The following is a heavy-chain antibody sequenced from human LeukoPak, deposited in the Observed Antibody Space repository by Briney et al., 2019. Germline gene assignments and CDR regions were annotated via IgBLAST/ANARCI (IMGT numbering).Heavy chain of an antibody. CDR2: IKQDGSEK. D-gene: IGHD2-2*02. Sequence: PGGSLRLSCVASGFTSSSDWMSWVRQAPGKGLEWVANIKQDGSEKYYVDSVKGRFTISRDNAKNSLYLQMNSLRADDTALYYCAREVYCSSTSCYTGYFQHWGQGTLVTVSS. CDR3: AREVYCSSTSCYTGYFQH. J-gene: IGHJ1*01. CDR1: GFTSSSDW. V-gene: IGHV3-7*01.